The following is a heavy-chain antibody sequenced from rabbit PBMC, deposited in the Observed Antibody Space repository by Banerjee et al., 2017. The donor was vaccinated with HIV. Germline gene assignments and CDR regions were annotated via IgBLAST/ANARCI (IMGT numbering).Heavy chain of an antibody. J-gene: IGHJ6*01. CDR2: IDSGSSDNT. Sequence: QEQLEESGGGLVQPEGSLTLTCTASKFSFSNHYDMCWVRQAPGKGLELIACIDSGSSDNTWYARWVNGRFTISRSTSLNTVTLQMTSLTAADTATYFCARTAGSNFYYGMDLWGPGTLVTVS. CDR3: ARTAGSNFYYGMDL. V-gene: IGHV1S43*01. CDR1: KFSFSNHYD. D-gene: IGHD4-2*01.